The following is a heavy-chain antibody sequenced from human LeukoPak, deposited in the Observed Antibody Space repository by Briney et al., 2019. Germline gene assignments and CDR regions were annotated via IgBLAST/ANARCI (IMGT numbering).Heavy chain of an antibody. CDR3: ARSAFIAARPVLFDY. D-gene: IGHD6-6*01. Sequence: SETLSLTCPSYGGSISNNNYYWGWIRQSPGKRLEWIGSMYYSGSVYYNPSLKSRVTISVDTSKNQFSLKLSSVTAADTAVYYCARSAFIAARPVLFDYWGQGTLVTVSS. V-gene: IGHV4-39*01. CDR2: MYYSGSV. J-gene: IGHJ4*02. CDR1: GGSISNNNYY.